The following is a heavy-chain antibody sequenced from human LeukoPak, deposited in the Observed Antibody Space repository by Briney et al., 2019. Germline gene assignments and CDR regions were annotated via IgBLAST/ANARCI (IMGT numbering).Heavy chain of an antibody. CDR2: XIPIFGTA. V-gene: IGHV1-69*01. D-gene: IGHD6-19*01. J-gene: IGHJ4*02. CDR3: AIRGPYSSGWYSMDY. Sequence: WMGXXIPIFGTANYAQKFQGRVTITADESTSTAYMELSSLRSEDTAVYYCAIRGPYSSGWYSMDYWGQGTLVTVSS.